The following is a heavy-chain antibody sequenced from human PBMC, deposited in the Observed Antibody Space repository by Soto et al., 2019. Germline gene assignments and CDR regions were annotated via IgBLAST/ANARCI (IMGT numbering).Heavy chain of an antibody. CDR2: IYYRGST. J-gene: IGHJ3*02. CDR3: ARPGGPAAPESAFDI. V-gene: IGHV4-39*01. CDR1: GGSISGSSYY. D-gene: IGHD2-2*01. Sequence: PSETLSLTCTVSGGSISGSSYYWGWIRQSPGKGLEWIGSIYYRGSTYYSPSLKSRVTMSVDTSNNQFSLKLNSATAADTAVYYCARPGGPAAPESAFDIWGQGTLVTVSS.